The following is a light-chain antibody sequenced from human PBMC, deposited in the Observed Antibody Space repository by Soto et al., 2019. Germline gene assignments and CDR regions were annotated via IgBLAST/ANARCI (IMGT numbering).Light chain of an antibody. CDR2: DAS. J-gene: IGKJ5*01. Sequence: EILFTPSDGTLSFSPGDIAPLSGRASQSVRSERLAWYKHNRGQDPRLVIFDASSRATGIPERFSGSGSGTDFTLTITRLEPEDFAVYFCQQYDVSPITVGIGSRLALK. CDR1: QSVRSER. CDR3: QQYDVSPIT. V-gene: IGKV3-20*01.